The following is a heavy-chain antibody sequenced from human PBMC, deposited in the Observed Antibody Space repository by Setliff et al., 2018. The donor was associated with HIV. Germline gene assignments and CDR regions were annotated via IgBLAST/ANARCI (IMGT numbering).Heavy chain of an antibody. Sequence: ASVKVSCKTSGGTFSSNSLNWVRQAPGQGLVWMGGIIPIFRTPNYAQTFQGRVTITADESTKTAFMELTSLTFEDTAVYYCARDSMFGVTGLEYYQTWGQGTLVTVSS. V-gene: IGHV1-69*13. CDR1: GGTFSSNS. J-gene: IGHJ1*01. CDR3: ARDSMFGVTGLEYYQT. CDR2: IIPIFRTP. D-gene: IGHD3-9*01.